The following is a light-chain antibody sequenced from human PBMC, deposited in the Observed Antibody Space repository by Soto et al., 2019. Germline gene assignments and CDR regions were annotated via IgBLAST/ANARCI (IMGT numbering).Light chain of an antibody. CDR1: SSDVGGYNY. CDR3: SSYTSSSTLNV. CDR2: GVS. J-gene: IGLJ2*01. V-gene: IGLV2-14*01. Sequence: QSVLTQPASVSGSPGQSITLSCTGTSSDVGGYNYVSWYQQHPGKAPKLMIYGVSNRPSGVSNRFSGSKSGNTASLTISGLQAEDEADYYCSSYTSSSTLNVFGGGTKVTVL.